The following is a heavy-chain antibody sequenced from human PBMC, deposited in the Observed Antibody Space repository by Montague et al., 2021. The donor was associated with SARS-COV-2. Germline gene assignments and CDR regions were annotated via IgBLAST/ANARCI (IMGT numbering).Heavy chain of an antibody. CDR2: IDWDGDK. Sequence: PALVKPTQTLTLTCTFSGFSHSTSGMCMTWIRQPPGKALEWLARIDWDGDKYYNTSLKCRLTISKDTSKNLVVLTMTNMDPVDTATYYCARGPSDTYYYNGMDVWGRGTSGTVSS. V-gene: IGHV2-70*11. CDR1: GFSHSTSGMC. J-gene: IGHJ6*02. CDR3: ARGPSDTYYYNGMDV.